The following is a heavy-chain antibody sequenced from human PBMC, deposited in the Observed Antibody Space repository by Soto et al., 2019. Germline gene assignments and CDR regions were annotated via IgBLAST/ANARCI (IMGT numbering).Heavy chain of an antibody. J-gene: IGHJ4*02. CDR1: GESFNSYY. CDR3: ARRFLTGYYRIMPHFDY. CDR2: INHSGST. Sequence: PSATLSLPCSFYGESFNSYYWSGIRQPPGKGLEWIGEINHSGSTNYNPSLKSRVTISVDTSKNQFSLKLSSVTAADTAVYYCARRFLTGYYRIMPHFDYWGQGPLVTVSS. D-gene: IGHD3-9*01. V-gene: IGHV4-34*01.